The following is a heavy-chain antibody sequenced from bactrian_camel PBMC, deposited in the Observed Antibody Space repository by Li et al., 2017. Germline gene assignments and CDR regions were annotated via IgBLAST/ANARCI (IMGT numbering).Heavy chain of an antibody. D-gene: IGHD1*01. CDR1: GFVGSLYC. V-gene: IGHV3S53*01. CDR3: AAGFEAWPGGNCPDYTY. Sequence: QLVESGGRSVQAGESLTLSCLESGFVGSLYCMGWYRQAPGNEREMVSTISKDGTTTYTDSVKGRFTISQDNTKVTLYLNMTSLKSEDTAMYYCAAGFEAWPGGNCPDYTYWGQGTQVTV. CDR2: ISKDGTT. J-gene: IGHJ4*01.